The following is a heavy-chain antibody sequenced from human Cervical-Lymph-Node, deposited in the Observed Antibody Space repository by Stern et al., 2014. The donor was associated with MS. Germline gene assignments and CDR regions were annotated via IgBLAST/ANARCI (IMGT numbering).Heavy chain of an antibody. CDR2: IYPGDSET. CDR1: GYKFSIYW. CDR3: ARQTTAWASDV. Sequence: EVQLVESGAELIRPGESLKISCKGSGYKFSIYWIAWVRQMPGKGLEWMGIIYPGDSETRYSPSFQGQSTMSAYNPTSTAYLQWSSLNASDTAMYFCARQTTAWASDVWGQGTLVTVSS. D-gene: IGHD1-14*01. J-gene: IGHJ4*02. V-gene: IGHV5-51*04.